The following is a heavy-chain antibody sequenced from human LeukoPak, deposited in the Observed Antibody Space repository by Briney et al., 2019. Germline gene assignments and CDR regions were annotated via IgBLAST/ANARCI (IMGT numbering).Heavy chain of an antibody. CDR3: AKDQYDFWDGY. Sequence: AGGSLRLSCAASGFTFSSYAMSWVRQAPGKGPEWVSAISGSGGSTYYADSVKGRFTISRDNSKNTLYLQMNSLRAEDTAVYYCAKDQYDFWDGYWGQGTLVTVSS. V-gene: IGHV3-23*01. CDR2: ISGSGGST. J-gene: IGHJ4*02. CDR1: GFTFSSYA. D-gene: IGHD3-3*01.